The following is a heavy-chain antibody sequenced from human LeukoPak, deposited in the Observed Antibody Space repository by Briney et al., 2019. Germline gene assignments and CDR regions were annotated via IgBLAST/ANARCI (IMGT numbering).Heavy chain of an antibody. CDR2: INTNTGNP. Sequence: ASVKVSCKASGYTFIAHYLHWVRQAPGQGLEWMGWINTNTGNPTYAQGFTGRFVFSLDTSVSTAYLQISSLKAEDTAVYYCARDIGWELGAFDIWGQGTMVTVSS. CDR1: GYTFIAHY. CDR3: ARDIGWELGAFDI. D-gene: IGHD1-26*01. V-gene: IGHV7-4-1*02. J-gene: IGHJ3*02.